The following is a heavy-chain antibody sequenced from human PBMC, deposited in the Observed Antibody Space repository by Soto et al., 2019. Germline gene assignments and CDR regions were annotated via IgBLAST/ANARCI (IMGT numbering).Heavy chain of an antibody. CDR1: GGSISSSNW. CDR3: ARRAARPGNAPGNWFDP. V-gene: IGHV4-4*02. D-gene: IGHD6-6*01. CDR2: IYHSGST. J-gene: IGHJ5*02. Sequence: QVQLQESGPGLVKPSGTLSLTCAVSGGSISSSNWWSWVRQPPGKGLEWIGEIYHSGSTNYNPSLKSRVTRSVDKSKNQVSLKLSSVTAADTAVYYCARRAARPGNAPGNWFDPWGQGTLVTVSS.